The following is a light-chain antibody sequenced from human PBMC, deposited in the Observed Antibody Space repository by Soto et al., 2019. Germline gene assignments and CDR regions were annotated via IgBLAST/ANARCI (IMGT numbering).Light chain of an antibody. CDR1: QSVSSSY. V-gene: IGKV3-20*01. CDR2: GAS. Sequence: EIVLTQSPGTLSLSPGERATLSCRASQSVSSSYLAWYQQKPGQAPRLLIYGASSMATGIPDRFSGSGSGTDFTITISRREPEDFAVYYCQQYGSSPPWTFGQGTKVEIK. J-gene: IGKJ1*01. CDR3: QQYGSSPPWT.